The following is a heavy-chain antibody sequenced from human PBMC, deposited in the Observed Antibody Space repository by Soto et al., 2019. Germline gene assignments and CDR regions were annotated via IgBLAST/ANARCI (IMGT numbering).Heavy chain of an antibody. D-gene: IGHD4-17*01. J-gene: IGHJ4*02. CDR2: IYYSGST. Sequence: SETLSLTCTVSGGSLSSYYWSWIRQPPGKGLEWIGYIYYSGSTNYNPSLKSRVTISVDTSKNQFSLKLSSVTAADTAVYYCARATTVTTPFDYWGQGTLVPVSS. CDR1: GGSLSSYY. V-gene: IGHV4-59*08. CDR3: ARATTVTTPFDY.